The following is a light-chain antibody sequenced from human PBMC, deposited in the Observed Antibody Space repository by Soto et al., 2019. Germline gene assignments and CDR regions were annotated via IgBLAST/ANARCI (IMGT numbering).Light chain of an antibody. CDR3: QQYDDLPIT. V-gene: IGKV1-33*01. CDR1: HDISTF. J-gene: IGKJ3*01. Sequence: DIRMTQSPSSLSASVGDRVSITCQASHDISTFLNWYQQKPGEAPKLLIYDASNLETGVTSRFSGGRSGTDFNFTINSLHPEDFATYFCQQYDDLPITFGPGTKVDIK. CDR2: DAS.